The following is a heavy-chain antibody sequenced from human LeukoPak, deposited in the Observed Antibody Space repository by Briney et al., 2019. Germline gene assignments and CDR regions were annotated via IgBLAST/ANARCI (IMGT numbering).Heavy chain of an antibody. CDR3: AMLSYSWPKRSTMGYYYYGMDV. J-gene: IGHJ6*02. CDR1: GGTFSSYA. CDR2: IIPIFGTA. V-gene: IGHV1-69*13. Sequence: SVKVSFKASGGTFSSYAISWVRQAPGQGLEWMGGIIPIFGTANYAQKFQGRVTITADESTSTAYMELSSLRSEDTAVYYCAMLSYSWPKRSTMGYYYYGMDVWGQGTTVTVSS. D-gene: IGHD1-26*01.